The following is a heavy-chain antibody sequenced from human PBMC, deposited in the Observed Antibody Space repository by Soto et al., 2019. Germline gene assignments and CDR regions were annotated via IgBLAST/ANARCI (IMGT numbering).Heavy chain of an antibody. Sequence: QVQLVQSGAEVKKPGSSVKVSCKASGGTFNKYAISWVRQAPRQGLEWMGGIILISGITNYAQKFQGRVTITADESSSTAYVVLRCIRSEDSVVYYCASGDDYGSGSYYLDAFNMWGQGTIVTVSS. CDR3: ASGDDYGSGSYYLDAFNM. V-gene: IGHV1-69*01. CDR2: IILISGIT. D-gene: IGHD3-10*01. CDR1: GGTFNKYA. J-gene: IGHJ3*02.